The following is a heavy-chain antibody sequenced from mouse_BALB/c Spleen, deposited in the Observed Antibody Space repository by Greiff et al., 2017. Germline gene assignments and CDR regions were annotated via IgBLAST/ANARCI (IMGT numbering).Heavy chain of an antibody. CDR1: GFSLTSYG. V-gene: IGHV2-9*02. CDR2: IWAGGST. D-gene: IGHD1-1*01. J-gene: IGHJ4*01. CDR3: ARGDYGSTFYAMDY. Sequence: VMLVESGPGLVAPSQSLSITCTVSGFSLTSYGVHWVRQPPGKGLEWLGVIWAGGSTNYNSALMSRLSISKDNSKSQVFLKMNSLQTDDTAMYYCARGDYGSTFYAMDYWGQGTSVTVSS.